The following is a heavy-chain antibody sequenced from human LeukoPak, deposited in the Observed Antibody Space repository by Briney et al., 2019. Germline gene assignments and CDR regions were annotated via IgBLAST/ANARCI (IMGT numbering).Heavy chain of an antibody. Sequence: SETLSLTCTVSGYSISSGYYWGWIRQPSGKGLEWIGSIYYSRNTYYNPSLKSRVTISVDTSKNQFSLKLNSVTAIDTAPYYCTRHRRLAAGGSLGWFDPWGQGTLVTVSS. CDR1: GYSISSGYY. J-gene: IGHJ5*02. CDR2: IYYSRNT. V-gene: IGHV4-38-2*02. CDR3: TRHRRLAAGGSLGWFDP. D-gene: IGHD6-13*01.